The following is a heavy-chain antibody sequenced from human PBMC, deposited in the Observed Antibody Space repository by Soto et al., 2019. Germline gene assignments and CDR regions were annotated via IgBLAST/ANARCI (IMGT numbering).Heavy chain of an antibody. CDR3: ARADLVYKYSYPWTP. V-gene: IGHV1-18*01. Sequence: QVQLVQSGAEVKKPGASVKVSCKASGYTFTSYGISWVRQAPGQGLEWMGWISAYNGNTNYAQKLQGRVTMTTDTSTRTAYMELRSLRSDDTAVYYCARADLVYKYSYPWTPWGQGTMVTVSS. D-gene: IGHD3-10*01. J-gene: IGHJ3*01. CDR1: GYTFTSYG. CDR2: ISAYNGNT.